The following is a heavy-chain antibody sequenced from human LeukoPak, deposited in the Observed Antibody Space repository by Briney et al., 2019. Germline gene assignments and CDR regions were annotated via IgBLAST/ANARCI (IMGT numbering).Heavy chain of an antibody. CDR3: AREMGYMVRGVLPSDY. CDR2: ISTTSTYI. D-gene: IGHD3-10*01. V-gene: IGHV3-21*01. Sequence: GGSLRLSCAASGFTFSSFSMNWVRQAPGKGLEWVSSISTTSTYIYYADSLRGRFTISRDNAENSLYLQMSSLRAEDTAVYYCAREMGYMVRGVLPSDYWGQGTLVTVSS. CDR1: GFTFSSFS. J-gene: IGHJ4*02.